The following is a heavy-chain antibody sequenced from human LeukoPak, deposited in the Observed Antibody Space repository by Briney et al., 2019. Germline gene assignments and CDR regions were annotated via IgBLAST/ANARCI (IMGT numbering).Heavy chain of an antibody. CDR1: GGSISSYY. V-gene: IGHV4-59*01. CDR3: AREPVAGYYYYMDV. J-gene: IGHJ6*03. Sequence: SETLSLTCTVSGGSISSYYWSWIRQPPGKGLEWIGYIYYSGSTNYNPSLKSRVTISVDTSKNQFSLKRSSVTAADTAVYYCAREPVAGYYYYMDVWGKGATVTVSS. D-gene: IGHD6-19*01. CDR2: IYYSGST.